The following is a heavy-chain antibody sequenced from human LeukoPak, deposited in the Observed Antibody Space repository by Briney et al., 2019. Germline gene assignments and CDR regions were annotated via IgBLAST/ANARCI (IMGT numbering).Heavy chain of an antibody. Sequence: SETLSLTCTVSGGSISGYFRTWIRQPAGKGLEWIGRIYSSGSNNYNPSLKSRVTMSLDTSKNLFSLNLTSVTAADTAVYYCAREPTSGREPTSGRPLDYWGQGTLVTVSS. V-gene: IGHV4-4*07. D-gene: IGHD5-12*01. CDR2: IYSSGSN. CDR1: GGSISGYF. CDR3: AREPTSGREPTSGRPLDY. J-gene: IGHJ4*02.